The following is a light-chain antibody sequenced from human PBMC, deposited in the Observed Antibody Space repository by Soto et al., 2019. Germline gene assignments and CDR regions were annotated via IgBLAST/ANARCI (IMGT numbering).Light chain of an antibody. J-gene: IGLJ2*01. V-gene: IGLV1-44*01. CDR1: SSNIGSNT. Sequence: QSVLTQPPSASGTPGQRVTISCSGSSSNIGSNTVNWYQQLPGTAPKLLIYSNNQRPSAVPDRFSGSKSGTSASLAIRGLQSEDEADYYCAAWDDSLNVLFGGGTKLTVL. CDR2: SNN. CDR3: AAWDDSLNVL.